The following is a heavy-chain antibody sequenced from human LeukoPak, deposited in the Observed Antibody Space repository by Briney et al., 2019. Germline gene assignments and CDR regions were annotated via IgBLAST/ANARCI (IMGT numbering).Heavy chain of an antibody. Sequence: PGGSLRLSCAASGFTFDDYAMPWVRQSPGKGLECVSGISGNSGSIGYADSVKGRFTISRDNAKNSLYLQMNSLRAEDTALYYCAKAGQYCSSTSCSKYYYYYGMDVWGQGTTVTVSS. CDR2: ISGNSGSI. D-gene: IGHD2-2*01. J-gene: IGHJ6*02. CDR3: AKAGQYCSSTSCSKYYYYYGMDV. CDR1: GFTFDDYA. V-gene: IGHV3-9*01.